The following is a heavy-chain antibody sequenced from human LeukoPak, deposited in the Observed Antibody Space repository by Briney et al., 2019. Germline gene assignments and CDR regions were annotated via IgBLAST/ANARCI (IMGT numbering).Heavy chain of an antibody. J-gene: IGHJ3*01. CDR1: GSTFSTYS. Sequence: GGSLRLSCAATGSTFSTYSMNWVRQAPGKGLDWVASISSSSSYINYADSVKGRFTISRDNAKNSLYLQMNSLRAEDTAVYYCARDPTSLSPDDAFDFWGQGTMVTVSS. V-gene: IGHV3-21*01. CDR2: ISSSSSYI. CDR3: ARDPTSLSPDDAFDF. D-gene: IGHD2-15*01.